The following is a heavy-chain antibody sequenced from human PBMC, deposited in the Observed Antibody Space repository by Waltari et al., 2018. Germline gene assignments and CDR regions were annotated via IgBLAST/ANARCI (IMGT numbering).Heavy chain of an antibody. CDR1: GVSLSTNNW. Sequence: QVQLQESGPGLVKPSGTLSLTCAVSGVSLSTNNWWSWVRQPPGKGLEWIGEVFHSGSANDNPSLGSRVARSVDPSKNQCSLTRRSVTAADTAVYYCARVAVPAVTTNWFDPWGQGTLVTVSS. CDR3: ARVAVPAVTTNWFDP. CDR2: VFHSGSA. J-gene: IGHJ5*02. D-gene: IGHD2-2*01. V-gene: IGHV4-4*02.